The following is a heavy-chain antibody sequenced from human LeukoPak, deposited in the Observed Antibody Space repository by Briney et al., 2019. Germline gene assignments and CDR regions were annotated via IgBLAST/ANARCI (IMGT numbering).Heavy chain of an antibody. V-gene: IGHV1-2*02. CDR2: INPNSGGT. Sequence: ASVKVSCKASGYTSTGYYTHWVRQAPGQGLEWMGWINPNSGGTNYAQKFQGRVTMTRDTSISTAYMELSRLRSDDTAVYYCARGFAKGHYYGSGSYFDWGQGTLVTVSS. D-gene: IGHD3-10*01. CDR3: ARGFAKGHYYGSGSYFD. J-gene: IGHJ4*02. CDR1: GYTSTGYY.